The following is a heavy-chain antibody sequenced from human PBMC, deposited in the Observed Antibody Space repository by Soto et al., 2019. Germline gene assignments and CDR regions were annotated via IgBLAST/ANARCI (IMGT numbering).Heavy chain of an antibody. Sequence: GGSLRLSCASSGFTFTRYSMNWVRQAPGKGLEWVSSISSTTNYIYYADSMKGRFTVSRDNAKNSVYLEMNSLSAEDTALYYCARESEDLTSNFDYWGQGTLVTVSS. CDR1: GFTFTRYS. CDR3: ARESEDLTSNFDY. CDR2: ISSTTNYI. J-gene: IGHJ4*02. V-gene: IGHV3-21*01.